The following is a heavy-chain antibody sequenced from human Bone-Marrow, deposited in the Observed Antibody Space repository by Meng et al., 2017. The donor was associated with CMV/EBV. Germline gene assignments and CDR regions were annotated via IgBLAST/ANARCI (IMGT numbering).Heavy chain of an antibody. V-gene: IGHV1-8*01. CDR1: GYTFTSYD. J-gene: IGHJ6*02. D-gene: IGHD3-3*01. CDR3: ARADFWSGYLLNMDV. Sequence: ASVKVSCKASGYTFTSYDINWVRQATGQGLEWMGWMNPNSGNTGYAQKFQGRVTMTRNTSISTAYMELSSLRSEDTAVYYCARADFWSGYLLNMDVWAQGTTATVSS. CDR2: MNPNSGNT.